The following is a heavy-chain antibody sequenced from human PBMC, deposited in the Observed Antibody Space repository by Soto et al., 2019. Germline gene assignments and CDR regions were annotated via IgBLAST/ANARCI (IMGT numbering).Heavy chain of an antibody. J-gene: IGHJ4*02. CDR3: AKDKHTSTWYFDP. CDR1: GGSFSGYY. D-gene: IGHD6-13*01. CDR2: IGGSGHST. V-gene: IGHV3-23*01. Sequence: ETLSLTCAVYGGSFSGYYWSWIRQPPGKGLEWVSAIGGSGHSTYYTDSVKGRFTISRDNSKNTLYLQMNSLRAEDTAVFYCAKDKHTSTWYFDPWGQGTLVTVSS.